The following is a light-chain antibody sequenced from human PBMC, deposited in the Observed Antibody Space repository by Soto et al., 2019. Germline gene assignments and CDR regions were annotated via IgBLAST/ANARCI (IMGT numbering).Light chain of an antibody. Sequence: SYELTQPPSVSVSPGQTARITCSGDALPKQYAFWYQQKPGQAPVLVIYKDIERPSGIPERFSGSNSGTTVTLTISGVQAEDEADYYCQSADNSGTYVVFGGGTKVTVL. CDR2: KDI. J-gene: IGLJ2*01. CDR3: QSADNSGTYVV. CDR1: ALPKQY. V-gene: IGLV3-25*03.